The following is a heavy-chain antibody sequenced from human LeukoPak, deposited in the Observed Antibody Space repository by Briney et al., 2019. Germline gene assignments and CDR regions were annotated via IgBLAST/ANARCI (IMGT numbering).Heavy chain of an antibody. CDR2: IHYSGST. J-gene: IGHJ2*01. CDR1: GASISSGGYF. D-gene: IGHD1-26*01. V-gene: IGHV4-31*03. Sequence: PSQTLSLTCTVSGASISSGGYFWSWVRQYPGKGLEWIGYIHYSGSTYYNPSLKSRVIISVDTSKNQFSLKLSSVTAADTAVYYCARVALRDGAYVDHFDLRGRGTLLTVSA. CDR3: ARVALRDGAYVDHFDL.